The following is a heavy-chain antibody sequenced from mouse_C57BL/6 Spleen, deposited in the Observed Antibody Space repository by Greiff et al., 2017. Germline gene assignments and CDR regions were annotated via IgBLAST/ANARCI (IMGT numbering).Heavy chain of an antibody. D-gene: IGHD1-1*01. J-gene: IGHJ1*03. CDR1: GFTFSSYA. CDR3: AREVYGSSSWYFDV. CDR2: ISDGGSYT. Sequence: EVKLVESGGGLVKPGGSLKLSCAASGFTFSSYAMSWVRQTPEKRLEWVATISDGGSYTYYPDNVKGRFTISRYNAKNNLYLQMSHLKSEDTAMYYCAREVYGSSSWYFDVWGTGTTVTVSS. V-gene: IGHV5-4*01.